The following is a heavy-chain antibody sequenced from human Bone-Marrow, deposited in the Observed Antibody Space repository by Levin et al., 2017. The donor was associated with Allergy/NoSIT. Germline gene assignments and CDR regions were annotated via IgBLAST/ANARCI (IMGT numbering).Heavy chain of an antibody. CDR2: INYNAESK. V-gene: IGHV3-20*01. CDR3: ARGIRGYGRGHLWPLDY. CDR1: GFPFDDFG. D-gene: IGHD5-12*01. Sequence: GESLKISCAASGFPFDDFGMNWVRQVPGKGLEWVSGINYNAESKGYAESVKGRFTISRDNAKNSLYLQMNSLRAEDTALYHCARGIRGYGRGHLWPLDYWGQGTLVTVSS. J-gene: IGHJ4*02.